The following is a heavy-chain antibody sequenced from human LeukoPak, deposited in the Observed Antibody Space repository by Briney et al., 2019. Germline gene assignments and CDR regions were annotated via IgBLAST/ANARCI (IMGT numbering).Heavy chain of an antibody. CDR1: GFTFSSYG. CDR2: ISFDVSDK. J-gene: IGHJ6*03. CDR3: AKGSSSGYYYYYMDV. Sequence: GRSLRLACAASGFTFSSYGMYWVRQAPGKGLEWVAVISFDVSDKNYPESVKGRFTISRDNSKNTLYLQMNSLRTEDTAVYYCAKGSSSGYYYYYMDVWGKGTTVIVSS. V-gene: IGHV3-30*18. D-gene: IGHD6-6*01.